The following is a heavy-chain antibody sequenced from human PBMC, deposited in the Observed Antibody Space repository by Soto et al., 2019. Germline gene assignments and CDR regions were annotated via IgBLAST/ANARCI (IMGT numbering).Heavy chain of an antibody. CDR2: ISNDGITT. D-gene: IGHD1-26*01. CDR3: ARDPFSGSYGY. Sequence: PGGSLRLSCAGSGFTFSTYWMYWVRQAPGKGLVWVSRISNDGITTTYADSVKGRFTISRDNAKNTLYLQMNSLTAEDTAVYYCARDPFSGSYGYWGQGT. J-gene: IGHJ4*02. V-gene: IGHV3-74*01. CDR1: GFTFSTYW.